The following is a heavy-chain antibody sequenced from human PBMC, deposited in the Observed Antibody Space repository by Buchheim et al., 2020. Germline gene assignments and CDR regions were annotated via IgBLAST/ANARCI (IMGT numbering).Heavy chain of an antibody. CDR1: GYTFTNYY. V-gene: IGHV1-46*01. D-gene: IGHD6-19*01. CDR3: ASGIIVAGTYYYFGMDV. CDR2: INPRSGST. Sequence: QVQLAQSGAEVKKPGASVKVSCTASGYTFTNYYIHWVRQAPGQGLEWMGTINPRSGSTDCAQKFRGRLTMTRATSTCTVYMELSSLRSEDAAVYYCASGIIVAGTYYYFGMDVWGQGTT. J-gene: IGHJ6*02.